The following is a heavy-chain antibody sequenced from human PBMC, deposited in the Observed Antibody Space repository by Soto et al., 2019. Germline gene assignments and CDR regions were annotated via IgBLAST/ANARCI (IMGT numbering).Heavy chain of an antibody. V-gene: IGHV4-31*03. J-gene: IGHJ3*02. D-gene: IGHD3-16*01. CDR2: IYYSGST. Sequence: SETLSFTCTVSGGSISSGGYYWSWIRQHPGKGLEWIGYIYYSGSTYYNPSLKSRVTISVDTSKNQFSLKLSSVTAADTAVYYCARGSYDYVWWSPTAAFDIWGQGTMVTVSS. CDR1: GGSISSGGYY. CDR3: ARGSYDYVWWSPTAAFDI.